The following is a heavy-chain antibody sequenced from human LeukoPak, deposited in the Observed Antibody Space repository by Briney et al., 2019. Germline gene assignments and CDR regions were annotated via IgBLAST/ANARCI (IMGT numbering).Heavy chain of an antibody. V-gene: IGHV4-59*01. D-gene: IGHD3-22*01. CDR3: ARDSPYYDSSGYYSGYYYYMDV. CDR2: IYYSGST. Sequence: SSETLSLTCTVSGGSISSYYWSWIRQPPGKGLEWIGYIYYSGSTNYNPSLKSRVTISVDTSKNQFSLKLSSVTAADTAVYYCARDSPYYDSSGYYSGYYYYMDVWGKGTTVTVSS. CDR1: GGSISSYY. J-gene: IGHJ6*03.